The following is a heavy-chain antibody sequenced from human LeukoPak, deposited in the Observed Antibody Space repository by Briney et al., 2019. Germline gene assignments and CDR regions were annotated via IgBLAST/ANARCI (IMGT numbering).Heavy chain of an antibody. J-gene: IGHJ4*02. CDR1: GFTFNNCA. CDR3: AKDSSSWSYFDY. CDR2: ISVGGST. D-gene: IGHD6-13*01. V-gene: IGHV3-23*01. Sequence: GGSLRPSCAASGFTFNNCAMSWVRQAPGKGLDWVSAISVGGSTYYTDSVKGRFTISRDNSKNTLYLQMNSLRAEDTAVYYCAKDSSSWSYFDYWGQGTLVTVSS.